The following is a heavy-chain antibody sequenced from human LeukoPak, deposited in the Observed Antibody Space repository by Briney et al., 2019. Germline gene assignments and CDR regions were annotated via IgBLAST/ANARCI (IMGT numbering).Heavy chain of an antibody. J-gene: IGHJ4*02. V-gene: IGHV3-7*03. CDR3: ARDYANIVDY. Sequence: GGSLRLSCAASGFTFSSYWMSWVRQVPGKGLQWGANIKEDGSKTYYVDSVKGRFTISRDNAKNSLCLEMNSLRADDTAVYYCARDYANIVDYWGQGTLVTVSS. CDR2: IKEDGSKT. D-gene: IGHD3-16*01. CDR1: GFTFSSYW.